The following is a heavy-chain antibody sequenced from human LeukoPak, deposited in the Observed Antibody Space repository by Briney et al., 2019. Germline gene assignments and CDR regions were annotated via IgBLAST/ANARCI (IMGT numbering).Heavy chain of an antibody. Sequence: PGESLKISCKGSGYSFTSYWIGWVRQMPGKGLEWRGIIYPGDSDTRYSPSFQGQVTISADKSISTAYLQWSSLKASDTAMYYCARLGNYYYYYMDVWGKRTTVTVSS. CDR1: GYSFTSYW. V-gene: IGHV5-51*01. J-gene: IGHJ6*03. CDR3: ARLGNYYYYYMDV. CDR2: IYPGDSDT.